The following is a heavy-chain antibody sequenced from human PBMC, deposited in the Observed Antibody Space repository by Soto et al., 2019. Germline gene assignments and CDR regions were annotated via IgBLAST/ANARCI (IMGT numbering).Heavy chain of an antibody. CDR1: GFTFSSYG. J-gene: IGHJ6*02. CDR2: ISYDGSNK. Sequence: GGSLRLSCAASGFTFSSYGMHWVRQAPGKGLEWVAVISYDGSNKYYADSVKGRFTISRDNSKNTLYLQMNSLRAEDTAVYYCAKDLSGSRVDYYYYGMDVWGQGTTVTVSS. V-gene: IGHV3-30*18. D-gene: IGHD6-13*01. CDR3: AKDLSGSRVDYYYYGMDV.